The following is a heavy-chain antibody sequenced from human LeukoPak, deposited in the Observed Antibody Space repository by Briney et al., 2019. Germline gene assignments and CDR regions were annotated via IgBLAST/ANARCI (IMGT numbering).Heavy chain of an antibody. CDR1: GGSISSYY. CDR3: AGQSWAFDI. CDR2: IYYSGST. J-gene: IGHJ3*02. V-gene: IGHV4-59*01. D-gene: IGHD6-13*01. Sequence: SETLSLTCTVSGGSISSYYWSWIRQPPGKGLEWIGYIYYSGSTNYNPSLKSRVTISVDTSKNQFSLKLSSVTAADTAVYYCAGQSWAFDIWGQGTMVTVSS.